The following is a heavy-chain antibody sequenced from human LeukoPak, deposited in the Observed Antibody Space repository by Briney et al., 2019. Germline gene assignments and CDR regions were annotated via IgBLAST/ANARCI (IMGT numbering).Heavy chain of an antibody. CDR1: GFPFSNND. J-gene: IGHJ3*01. CDR2: ISGSNGRT. D-gene: IGHD2-2*03. CDR3: AKGGYFAFEF. V-gene: IGHV3-23*01. Sequence: GGSLRLSCAASGFPFSNNDMQWVRQAPGKGREWVSGISGSNGRTYYADSVKGRVTISRDNSKSTLHLQMNSLRAEDTAVYFCAKGGYFAFEFLGQGTLVTVSS.